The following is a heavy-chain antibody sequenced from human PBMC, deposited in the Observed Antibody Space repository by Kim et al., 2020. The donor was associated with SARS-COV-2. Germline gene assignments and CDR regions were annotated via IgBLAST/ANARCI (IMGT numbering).Heavy chain of an antibody. CDR2: ISAYNGNT. V-gene: IGHV1-18*01. CDR1: GYTFTSYG. Sequence: ASVKVSCKASGYTFTSYGISWVRQAPGQGLEWMGWISAYNGNTNYAQKLHGKVTMTTETSTSTAYTELRSLRSDDTAVYYCARDSVLLWFGELLRGGYYFDFWGQGTLVTVSS. CDR3: ARDSVLLWFGELLRGGYYFDF. D-gene: IGHD3-10*01. J-gene: IGHJ4*02.